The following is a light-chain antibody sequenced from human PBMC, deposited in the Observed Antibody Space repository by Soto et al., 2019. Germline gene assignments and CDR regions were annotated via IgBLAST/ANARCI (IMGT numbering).Light chain of an antibody. V-gene: IGKV3-20*01. CDR2: GAS. CDR1: QSVSSSY. Sequence: EIVLTQSPGTLSLSPGERATLSCRASQSVSSSYLAWYQQKPGQAPRLLIYGASSRATGIPDRFSGSGSGTDFTLTISRLELYDFAVYYCPEYCSLLWTFGQGTRLES. CDR3: PEYCSLLWT. J-gene: IGKJ1*01.